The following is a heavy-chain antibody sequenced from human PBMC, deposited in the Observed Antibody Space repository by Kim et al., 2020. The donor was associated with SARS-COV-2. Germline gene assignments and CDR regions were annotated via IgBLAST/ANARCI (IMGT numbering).Heavy chain of an antibody. Sequence: SVKVSCKASGGTFSSYAISWVRQAPGQGLEWMGGIIPIFGTANYAQKFQGRVTITADESTSTAYMELSSLRSEDTAVYYCAREMRRLAATRLGDYYYGMDVWGQGTTVTVSS. CDR3: AREMRRLAATRLGDYYYGMDV. CDR2: IIPIFGTA. J-gene: IGHJ6*02. CDR1: GGTFSSYA. V-gene: IGHV1-69*13. D-gene: IGHD2-15*01.